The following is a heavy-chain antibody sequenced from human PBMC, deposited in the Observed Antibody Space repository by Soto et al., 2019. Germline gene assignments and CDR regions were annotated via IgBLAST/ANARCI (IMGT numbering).Heavy chain of an antibody. V-gene: IGHV3-21*01. CDR3: ARDRKDDFWSGYPRNYYGMDV. D-gene: IGHD3-3*01. CDR1: GFTFSSYS. J-gene: IGHJ6*02. Sequence: KPGGSLRLSCAASGFTFSSYSMNWVRQAPGKGLEWVSTISSSSSYIYYADSVKGRFTISRDNAKNSLYLQMNSLRAEDTAVYYCARDRKDDFWSGYPRNYYGMDVWGQGTTVTAP. CDR2: ISSSSSYI.